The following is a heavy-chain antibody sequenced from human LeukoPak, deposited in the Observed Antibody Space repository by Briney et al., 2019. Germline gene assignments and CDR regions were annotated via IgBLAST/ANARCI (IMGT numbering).Heavy chain of an antibody. CDR1: GYTFTSYD. V-gene: IGHV1-8*01. CDR2: MNPNSGNT. J-gene: IGHJ6*02. Sequence: ASVKVSFKASGYTFTSYDINWVRQATGQGLEWMGWMNPNSGNTGYAQKFQGRVTMTRSTSISTAYMELSSLRSEDTAVYYCARGGDYGDYLSYYYYYGMDVWGQGTTVTVSS. D-gene: IGHD4-17*01. CDR3: ARGGDYGDYLSYYYYYGMDV.